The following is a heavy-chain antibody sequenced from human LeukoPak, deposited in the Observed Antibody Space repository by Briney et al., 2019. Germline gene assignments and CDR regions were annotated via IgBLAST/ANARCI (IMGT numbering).Heavy chain of an antibody. CDR3: ARAPGYSSGWYSFDY. CDR1: GFTFSSYS. J-gene: IGHJ4*02. Sequence: GGSLRLSCAASGFTFSSYSMNWVRQAPGKGLEWVSSISSSSYIYYADSVKGRFTISRDNAKNSLYLQMNSLRAEDTAVYYCARAPGYSSGWYSFDYWGQGTLVTVSS. V-gene: IGHV3-21*01. D-gene: IGHD6-19*01. CDR2: ISSSSYI.